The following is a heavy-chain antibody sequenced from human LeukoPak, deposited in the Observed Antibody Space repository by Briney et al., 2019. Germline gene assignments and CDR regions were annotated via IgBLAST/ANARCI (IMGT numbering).Heavy chain of an antibody. J-gene: IGHJ6*01. V-gene: IGHV4-39*07. Sequence: PSDTLSLPRTVSGGHHSSSSYHWVWLPQPPGKGLEGIGSIYYSGRTYYNPSLKSRVTISVDTSKNQFSLKLSSVTAADTAVYYCASLVVAGHYYGMD. CDR1: GGHHSSSSYH. CDR3: ASLVVAGHYYGMD. D-gene: IGHD6-19*01. CDR2: IYYSGRT.